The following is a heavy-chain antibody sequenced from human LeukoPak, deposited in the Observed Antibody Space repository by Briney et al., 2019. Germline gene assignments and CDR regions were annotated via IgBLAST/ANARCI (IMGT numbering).Heavy chain of an antibody. CDR3: AKDGIAVAGNTAY. D-gene: IGHD6-19*01. CDR2: ISGSGGST. J-gene: IGHJ4*02. CDR1: GVTFSSYA. Sequence: GGSLRLSCAASGVTFSSYAVSWVRQAPGKGVQWVSAISGSGGSTYYAASVKGRFTISRDNSKNTLYPQMNSLRAEDTAVYYCAKDGIAVAGNTAYWGQGTLVTVSS. V-gene: IGHV3-23*01.